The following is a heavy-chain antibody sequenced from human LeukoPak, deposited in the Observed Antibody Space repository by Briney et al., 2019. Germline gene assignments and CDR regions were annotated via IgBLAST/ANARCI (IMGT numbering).Heavy chain of an antibody. CDR1: GFSFGSYS. CDR3: ARDPHSLDY. J-gene: IGHJ4*02. CDR2: IAYTNTI. Sequence: GGSLRLSCTASGFSFGSYSMNWVRLAARKGMEWVAYIAYTNTIHYADSVRGRFAISRDNAKNSLYLQLNSLRAEDTAVYYCARDPHSLDYWGQGTRVTVSS. V-gene: IGHV3-48*01.